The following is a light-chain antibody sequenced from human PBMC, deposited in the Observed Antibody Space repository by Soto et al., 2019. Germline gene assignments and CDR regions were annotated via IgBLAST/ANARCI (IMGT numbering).Light chain of an antibody. CDR3: QQRISWPQT. CDR1: QSVSTY. Sequence: EIVLTQSPATLSLSPGERATLSCRASQSVSTYLDWYQQKPGQAPRLLIYDASNRATGIPARFSGSGSGTDFTLTISSLEPEDFAVYYCQQRISWPQTFGQGTKVEIK. CDR2: DAS. V-gene: IGKV3-11*01. J-gene: IGKJ1*01.